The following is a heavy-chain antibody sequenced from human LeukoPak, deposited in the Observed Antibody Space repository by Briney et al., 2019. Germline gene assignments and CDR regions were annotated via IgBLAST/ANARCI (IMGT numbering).Heavy chain of an antibody. Sequence: ASVKVSCKASGYSFSDFGISWMRQAPGHGLEWMGWISGYNGNTNYAQKLRGRVSMTTDTSTSTAYMELRSLRYDDTAMYYCSRGVYCTNNTCSDYWGQGTLVTVSS. CDR3: SRGVYCTNNTCSDY. D-gene: IGHD2-8*01. V-gene: IGHV1-18*01. CDR1: GYSFSDFG. J-gene: IGHJ4*02. CDR2: ISGYNGNT.